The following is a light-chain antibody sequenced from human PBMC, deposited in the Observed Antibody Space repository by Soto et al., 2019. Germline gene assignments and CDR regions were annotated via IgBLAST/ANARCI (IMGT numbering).Light chain of an antibody. CDR1: QGISNY. V-gene: IGKV1-27*01. CDR2: TES. J-gene: IGKJ1*01. CDR3: QKYDSAPWT. Sequence: DIQMTQSPSSLSASVRDRVTITCRASQGISNYLAWYQQKPGTVPKLLIYTESTLQSGVPSRFHGSGSGTDLALTISSLQPEDVATYYCQKYDSAPWTFGQGTKVEIK.